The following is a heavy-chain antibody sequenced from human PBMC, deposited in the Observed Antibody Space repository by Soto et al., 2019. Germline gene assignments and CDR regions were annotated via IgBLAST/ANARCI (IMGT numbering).Heavy chain of an antibody. V-gene: IGHV5-51*01. J-gene: IGHJ4*02. CDR1: GYYFPSYW. CDR3: LRPSDY. Sequence: PGESLKISCKGSGYYFPSYWIGWVRQMPGKGLEWMGIFYPGDSDTRYSPSFQGQVTISADMDPVDTATYYCAHRLREKVILPILRPSDYWGQGILVTVSS. D-gene: IGHD5-18*01. CDR2: FYPGDSDT.